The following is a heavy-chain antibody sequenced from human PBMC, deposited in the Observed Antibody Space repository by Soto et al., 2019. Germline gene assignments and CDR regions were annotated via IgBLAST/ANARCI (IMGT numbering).Heavy chain of an antibody. CDR3: ARGVYYYDSSGYYAPVYY. CDR1: GFSFSYAW. J-gene: IGHJ4*02. CDR2: VKSTPDGGTT. Sequence: GGSLRLSCAASGFSFSYAWMSWVRQAPGKGLEWVGRVKSTPDGGTTDYAAPVKGRFTISRDNSKNTLYLQMNSLRAEDTAVYYCARGVYYYDSSGYYAPVYYWGQGTLVTVSS. V-gene: IGHV3-15*01. D-gene: IGHD3-22*01.